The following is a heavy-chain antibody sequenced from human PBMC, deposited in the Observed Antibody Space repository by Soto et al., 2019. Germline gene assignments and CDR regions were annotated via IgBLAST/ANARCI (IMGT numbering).Heavy chain of an antibody. CDR3: ARDRRFLEWPPTPYYYGMDV. CDR2: IIPIFGTA. D-gene: IGHD3-3*01. Sequence: ASVKVSCKASGGTFSSYAISWVRQAPGQGLEWMGGIIPIFGTANYAQKFQGRVTITADESTSTAYMELSSLRSEDTAVYYCARDRRFLEWPPTPYYYGMDVWGQGTTVTVSS. CDR1: GGTFSSYA. J-gene: IGHJ6*02. V-gene: IGHV1-69*13.